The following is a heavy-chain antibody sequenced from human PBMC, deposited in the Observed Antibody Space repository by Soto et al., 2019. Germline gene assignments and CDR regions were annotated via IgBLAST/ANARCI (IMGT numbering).Heavy chain of an antibody. J-gene: IGHJ3*02. CDR3: AHSPKGYGSGSYYSGAFDI. V-gene: IGHV2-5*01. CDR1: GFSLSTSGVG. D-gene: IGHD3-10*01. Sequence: QITLKESGPTLVKPTQTLTLTCTFSGFSLSTSGVGVGWIRQPPGKALEWLALIYWNDDKRYSPSLKSRLIITKDTSKYQVVLTMTNMEPVDTATYYCAHSPKGYGSGSYYSGAFDIWGQGTMVTVSS. CDR2: IYWNDDK.